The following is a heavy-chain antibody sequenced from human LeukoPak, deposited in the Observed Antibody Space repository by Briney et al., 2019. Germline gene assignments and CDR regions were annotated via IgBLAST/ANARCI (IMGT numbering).Heavy chain of an antibody. CDR3: ATDKSWGFDY. Sequence: GGSLRLSCAASGFTFSSYSLNWVRRAPGKGLEWISYITITSSTIKYAYSVKGRFTISRDNAKNSLYLQINSLRDEDTAVYYCATDKSWGFDYGGQGTLVTASS. J-gene: IGHJ4*02. V-gene: IGHV3-48*02. CDR1: GFTFSSYS. CDR2: ITITSSTI. D-gene: IGHD7-27*01.